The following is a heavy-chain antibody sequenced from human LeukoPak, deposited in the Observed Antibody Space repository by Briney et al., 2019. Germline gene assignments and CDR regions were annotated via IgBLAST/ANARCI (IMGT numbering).Heavy chain of an antibody. CDR2: ISGDGGTT. CDR1: GFTFDDYA. CDR3: AKGYYYGSGSYLPVDH. D-gene: IGHD3-10*01. V-gene: IGHV3-43*02. J-gene: IGHJ4*02. Sequence: GGSLRLSCAASGFTFDDYAIHWVRQVPGKGLEWVSLISGDGGTTYYADSVKGRFTISRDNSKNSLYLQMNSLRTEDTALYYCAKGYYYGSGSYLPVDHWGQGTLVTVSS.